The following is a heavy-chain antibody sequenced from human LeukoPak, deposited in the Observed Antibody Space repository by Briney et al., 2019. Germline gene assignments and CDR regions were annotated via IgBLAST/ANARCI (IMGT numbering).Heavy chain of an antibody. CDR1: GYTFTGYY. CDR2: INPNSGGT. Sequence: GASVKVTCKASGYTFTGYYMHWVRQAPGQGPEWMGWINPNSGGTNYAQKFQGRVTMTRDTSISTAYMELSRLRSDDTAVYYCARVFNSGNYVDYWGQGTLVTVSS. CDR3: ARVFNSGNYVDY. D-gene: IGHD3-10*02. J-gene: IGHJ4*02. V-gene: IGHV1-2*02.